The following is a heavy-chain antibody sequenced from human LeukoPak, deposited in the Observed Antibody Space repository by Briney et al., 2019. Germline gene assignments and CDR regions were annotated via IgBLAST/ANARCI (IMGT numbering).Heavy chain of an antibody. D-gene: IGHD4-17*01. Sequence: GWSLRLSRAASGFTFNSYGIHWVRQAPGKGLEWVAVIWYDGNNKYYADSVKGRFTISRDSSKNTMYLQMNSLRAEDTAVYYCAREHTTVTSLLDYWGQGTLVTVSS. CDR2: IWYDGNNK. CDR1: GFTFNSYG. CDR3: AREHTTVTSLLDY. J-gene: IGHJ4*02. V-gene: IGHV3-33*01.